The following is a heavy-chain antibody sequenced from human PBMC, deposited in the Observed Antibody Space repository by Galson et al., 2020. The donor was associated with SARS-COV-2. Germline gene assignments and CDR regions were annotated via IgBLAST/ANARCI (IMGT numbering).Heavy chain of an antibody. Sequence: QIAESLKISCAASAFIFSNYAMTWVRQAPGKGLEWVSAITAGGTKTYYAVSVRGRFTISRDNSKNTLLLHMNSLRVEDTAEYYGAKYVEPASGVYVDYGGQGTLVTVSS. CDR1: AFIFSNYA. CDR3: AKYVEPASGVYVDY. J-gene: IGHJ4*02. D-gene: IGHD2-2*01. V-gene: IGHV3-23*01. CDR2: ITAGGTKT.